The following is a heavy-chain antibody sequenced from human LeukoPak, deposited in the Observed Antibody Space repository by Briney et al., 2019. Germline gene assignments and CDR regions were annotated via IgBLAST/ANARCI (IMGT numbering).Heavy chain of an antibody. J-gene: IGHJ4*02. Sequence: GGSLRLSCAASGFTFSIYWMHWVRQPTGKGLVWVSRINSDGSSTSYADSVKGRFTISRDNAKNTLYLQMNSLRVEDTALYYCARDAPGNTALDYWGQGSLVTVSS. V-gene: IGHV3-74*01. CDR3: ARDAPGNTALDY. CDR2: INSDGSST. D-gene: IGHD5-18*01. CDR1: GFTFSIYW.